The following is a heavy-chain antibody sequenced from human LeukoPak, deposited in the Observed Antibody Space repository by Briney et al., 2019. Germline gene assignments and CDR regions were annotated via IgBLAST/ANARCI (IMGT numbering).Heavy chain of an antibody. CDR2: INPSGGST. D-gene: IGHD4-23*01. Sequence: ASVKVSCKASGYTFTSYYMHWVRQAPGQGLEWMGIINPSGGSTSYAQKFQGRVTMTRDTSTSTVYMELSSLRPEDTAVYYCARDPRTTVAKIRFDCWGQGTLVTVSS. CDR3: ARDPRTTVAKIRFDC. J-gene: IGHJ4*02. V-gene: IGHV1-46*01. CDR1: GYTFTSYY.